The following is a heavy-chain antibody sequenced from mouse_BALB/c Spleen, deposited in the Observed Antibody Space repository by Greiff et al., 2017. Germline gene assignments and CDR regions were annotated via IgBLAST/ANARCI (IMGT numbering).Heavy chain of an antibody. CDR2: ISYSGST. V-gene: IGHV3-2*02. Sequence: EVQLQQSGPGLVKPSQSLSLTCTASGYSFTSDYAWYWIRQPPGNKLEWMGYISYSGSTSYNPSLKSRITITRDTSKNPFFLQLNSVATEDSATYYCARGWVAYWGQGTLVTVSA. CDR3: ARGWVAY. J-gene: IGHJ3*01. CDR1: GYSFTSDYA.